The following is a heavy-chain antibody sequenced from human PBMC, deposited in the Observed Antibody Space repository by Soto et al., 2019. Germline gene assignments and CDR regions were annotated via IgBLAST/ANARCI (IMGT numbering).Heavy chain of an antibody. J-gene: IGHJ6*02. CDR2: IRSKANSYAT. CDR3: TRHNRFYYDFWSGYTNRPYYYYGMDV. V-gene: IGHV3-73*01. Sequence: GGSLRLSCAASGFTFSGSAMHWVRQASGKGLEWVGRIRSKANSYATAYAASVKGRFTISRDDSKNTAYLQMNNLKTEDTAVYYCTRHNRFYYDFWSGYTNRPYYYYGMDVWGQGTTVTVSS. CDR1: GFTFSGSA. D-gene: IGHD3-3*01.